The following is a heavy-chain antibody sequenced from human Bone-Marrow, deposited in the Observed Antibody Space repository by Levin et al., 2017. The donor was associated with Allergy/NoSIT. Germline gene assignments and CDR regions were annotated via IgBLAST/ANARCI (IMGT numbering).Heavy chain of an antibody. D-gene: IGHD3-3*01. Sequence: VSGPTLVKPKQTLTLTCTFSGFSLSTTGMCVIWIRQPPGKALEWLALIDWDDDKYYSTSLRTRLTISKDPSKNQVVLAMTDVDPVDTGTYYCARILGASAVNYGMDVWGQGTTVTVSS. CDR2: IDWDDDK. J-gene: IGHJ6*02. V-gene: IGHV2-70*01. CDR1: GFSLSTTGMC. CDR3: ARILGASAVNYGMDV.